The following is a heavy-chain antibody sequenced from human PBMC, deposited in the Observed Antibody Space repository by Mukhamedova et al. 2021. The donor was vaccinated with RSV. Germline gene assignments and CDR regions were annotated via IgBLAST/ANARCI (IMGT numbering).Heavy chain of an antibody. J-gene: IGHJ3*02. Sequence: STWDSGSTYYNPSLKSRVTISVDTSKNQFSLKLSSVTAADTAVYYCARSLLYCDFWSGQKGDAFDIWGQGTMVTVSS. D-gene: IGHD3-3*01. CDR3: ARSLLYCDFWSGQKGDAFDI. CDR2: TWDSGST. V-gene: IGHV4-39*07.